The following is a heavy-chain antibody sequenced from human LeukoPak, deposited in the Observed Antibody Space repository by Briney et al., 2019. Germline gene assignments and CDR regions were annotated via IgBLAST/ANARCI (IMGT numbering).Heavy chain of an antibody. Sequence: GGSLRLSCAASGFTFSSFAMSWVRQAPGKGLEWIGHIKRKTNGGTADYAAPVKGRFTISRDDSKNTLYLQMNTLKTEDTAVYYCTTDFPDYFHSWGQGTLVTVSS. V-gene: IGHV3-15*01. CDR1: GFTFSSFA. CDR2: IKRKTNGGTA. J-gene: IGHJ4*02. CDR3: TTDFPDYFHS.